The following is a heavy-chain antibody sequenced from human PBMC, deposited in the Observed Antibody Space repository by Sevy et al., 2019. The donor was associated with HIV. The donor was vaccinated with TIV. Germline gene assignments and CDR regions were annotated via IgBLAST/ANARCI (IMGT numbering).Heavy chain of an antibody. CDR1: GLTVSSNY. V-gene: IGHV3-53*01. CDR3: ASGGLDSNWFRSFDY. J-gene: IGHJ4*02. D-gene: IGHD6-13*01. Sequence: GASLRLSCAVSGLTVSSNYMSWVRQAPGKGLEWVSLIYSGGATYYADSVNGRFTISGDDSKNTLYLQMDSLRAEDTAVYYCASGGLDSNWFRSFDYWGRGTLVTVSS. CDR2: IYSGGAT.